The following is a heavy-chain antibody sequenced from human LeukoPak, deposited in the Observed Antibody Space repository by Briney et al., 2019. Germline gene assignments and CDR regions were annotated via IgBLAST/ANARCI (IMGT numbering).Heavy chain of an antibody. Sequence: GGSLRLSCAASGFTFSSYAMHWVRQAPGKGLEWVAVISYDGSNKYYADSVKGRFTISRDNSKNTLYLQMNSLRAEDTAVYYCARGRDYYDSSGYPPDYWGQGTLVTVSS. CDR3: ARGRDYYDSSGYPPDY. CDR2: ISYDGSNK. CDR1: GFTFSSYA. D-gene: IGHD3-22*01. V-gene: IGHV3-30-3*01. J-gene: IGHJ4*02.